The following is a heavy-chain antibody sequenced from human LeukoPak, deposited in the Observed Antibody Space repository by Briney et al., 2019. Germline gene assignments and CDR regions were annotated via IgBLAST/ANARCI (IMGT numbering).Heavy chain of an antibody. CDR3: AKWSLESVAAAGRSNDY. CDR1: GFTFSSYA. J-gene: IGHJ4*02. CDR2: ISGSGSST. D-gene: IGHD6-13*01. Sequence: GGSLRLSCAASGFTFSSYAMSWVRQAPGKGLEWVSAISGSGSSTYYADSVKGRFTISRDNSKNTLYLQMNSLRAEDTAVYYCAKWSLESVAAAGRSNDYWGQGTLVTVSS. V-gene: IGHV3-23*01.